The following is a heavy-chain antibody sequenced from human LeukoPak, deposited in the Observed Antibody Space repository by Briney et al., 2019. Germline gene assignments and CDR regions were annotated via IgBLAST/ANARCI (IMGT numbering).Heavy chain of an antibody. J-gene: IGHJ4*02. Sequence: SETLSLTCTVSGGSISSYYWSWIRQPPGKGLEWIGYIYYSGSTNYNPSLKSRVTISVDTSKNQFSLKLSSVTAADTAVYYCVRHIAVAANFDYWGQGTLVTVSS. CDR3: VRHIAVAANFDY. D-gene: IGHD6-19*01. CDR2: IYYSGST. V-gene: IGHV4-59*08. CDR1: GGSISSYY.